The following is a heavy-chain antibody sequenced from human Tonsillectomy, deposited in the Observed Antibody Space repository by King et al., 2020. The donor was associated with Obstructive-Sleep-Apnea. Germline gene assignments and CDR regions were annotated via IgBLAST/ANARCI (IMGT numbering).Heavy chain of an antibody. CDR2: VKSKSDGETK. CDR3: YSLPYYNSGMDV. J-gene: IGHJ6*02. Sequence: VQLVESGGGLVKPGGSLRLSCAASGFTFSKAWMNWVRQAPGKGLEWVGRVKSKSDGETKDYGAPVKGRFTISRDDSQNTLYLQMNSLKTEDTAVYYCYSLPYYNSGMDVWDQGTTVTVSS. D-gene: IGHD5-18*01. V-gene: IGHV3-15*01. CDR1: GFTFSKAW.